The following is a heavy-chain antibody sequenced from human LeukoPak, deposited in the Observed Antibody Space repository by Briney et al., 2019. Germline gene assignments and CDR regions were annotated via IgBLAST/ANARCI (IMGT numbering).Heavy chain of an antibody. CDR3: GRDPGDGLDY. V-gene: IGHV4-61*09. J-gene: IGHJ4*02. Sequence: SETLSLICTVSGGSVSSGTSYWSWIRQPAGKAPEWLGHIYTDGSTRYNPSLMSRITISLDTSKNHFSLKLSSVTAADTAVYYCGRDPGDGLDYWGQGTLVTVPS. CDR2: IYTDGST. CDR1: GGSVSSGTSY.